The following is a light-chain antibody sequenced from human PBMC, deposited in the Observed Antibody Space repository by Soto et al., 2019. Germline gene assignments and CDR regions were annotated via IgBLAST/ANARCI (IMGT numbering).Light chain of an antibody. V-gene: IGKV1-33*01. CDR2: DAS. Sequence: DIQMTQSPSSLSASVGDRVTITCQASQDITNYLNWYQQKPGIAPKVLISDASNLETGVPPRFSGSGSGTEFTLTISSXQSEDFALYYCQHFNNWPWTFGQGTKVDIK. J-gene: IGKJ1*01. CDR1: QDITNY. CDR3: QHFNNWPWT.